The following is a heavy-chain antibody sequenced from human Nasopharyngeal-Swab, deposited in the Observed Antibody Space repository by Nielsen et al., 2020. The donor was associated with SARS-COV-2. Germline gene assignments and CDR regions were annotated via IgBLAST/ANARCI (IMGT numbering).Heavy chain of an antibody. D-gene: IGHD5-18*01. CDR3: ASSGYRLDYYSMDV. J-gene: IGHJ6*02. CDR1: GFTFNSYA. CDR2: ISSRSSNI. V-gene: IGHV3-48*02. Sequence: GESLKISCAASGFTFNSYAMSWVRQAPGKGLEWVPYISSRSSNIYYADSVKGRFTISRDNAKNSLYLQMNSLRDEDTAVYYCASSGYRLDYYSMDVWGQGTTVTVSS.